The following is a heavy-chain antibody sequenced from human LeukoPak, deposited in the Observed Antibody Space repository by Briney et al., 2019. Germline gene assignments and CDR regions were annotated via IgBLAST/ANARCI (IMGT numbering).Heavy chain of an antibody. CDR3: AKTVAAIYSGSYYFDY. J-gene: IGHJ4*02. Sequence: PGGSLRLSCAASGYAFDTYGMTWARQAPGKGLEWVSSISGSGIPTYYADSVKGRFTISRDNSRNTMYLQMNSLRAEDTALYYCAKTVAAIYSGSYYFDYWGQGTLVTVSS. CDR1: GYAFDTYG. CDR2: ISGSGIPT. V-gene: IGHV3-23*01. D-gene: IGHD1-26*01.